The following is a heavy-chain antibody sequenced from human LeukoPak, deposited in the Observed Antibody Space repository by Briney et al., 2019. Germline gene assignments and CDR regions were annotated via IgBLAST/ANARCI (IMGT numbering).Heavy chain of an antibody. CDR2: INPDGNKK. CDR1: GLTFSSSW. D-gene: IGHD5-18*01. Sequence: SGGSLRLSCAVSGLTFSSSWMDWVRQAPGKGLEWVASINPDGNKKYSADSVKGRFTISRDNAGNSLYLQMNSLRVEDTAFYYCARDLAYSRLDYWGQGMLVTVSS. J-gene: IGHJ4*02. CDR3: ARDLAYSRLDY. V-gene: IGHV3-7*01.